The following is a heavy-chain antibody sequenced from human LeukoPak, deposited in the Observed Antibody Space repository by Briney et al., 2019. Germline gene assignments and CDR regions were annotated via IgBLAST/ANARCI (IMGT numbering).Heavy chain of an antibody. D-gene: IGHD6-19*01. J-gene: IGHJ4*02. V-gene: IGHV3-15*01. CDR1: GFTFSNAW. CDR2: IKSKTDGGTT. Sequence: GGSLRLSCAASGFTFSNAWMSWVRQAPGKGLEWVGRIKSKTDGGTTDYAAPVKGRFTISRDDSKNTLYLQMNSLKTEDTAAYYCTSLSSGWYRADYWGQGTLVTVSS. CDR3: TSLSSGWYRADY.